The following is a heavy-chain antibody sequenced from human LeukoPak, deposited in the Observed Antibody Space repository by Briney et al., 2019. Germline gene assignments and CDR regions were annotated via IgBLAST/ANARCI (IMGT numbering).Heavy chain of an antibody. D-gene: IGHD2-8*01. J-gene: IGHJ5*02. CDR2: ISYSGGT. CDR3: ARRVIMSAAGVPNTWLDP. Sequence: SETLSLTCTVSGGSISNYYWNWIRQPPGKGLEWVGHISYSGGTKYNPSLQSRVTISIDTSKNQFSLNLSSVTAADTAVYYCARRVIMSAAGVPNTWLDPWGQGILVTVSS. V-gene: IGHV4-59*08. CDR1: GGSISNYY.